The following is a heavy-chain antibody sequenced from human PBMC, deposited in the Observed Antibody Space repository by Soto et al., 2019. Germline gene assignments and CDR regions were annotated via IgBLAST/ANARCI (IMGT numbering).Heavy chain of an antibody. Sequence: VQVVQSGAEVKKPGASVKVSCKASGYSFSTYAMHWVRQAPGQSLEWMGWINGGTGQTKYSQRFQDRLTITRDTSASTGYMELSSLRSEDTAVYYCARGKGMEENYYYYGMDIWGQGTTVTVSS. J-gene: IGHJ6*02. V-gene: IGHV1-3*01. CDR2: INGGTGQT. CDR1: GYSFSTYA. CDR3: ARGKGMEENYYYYGMDI. D-gene: IGHD1-1*01.